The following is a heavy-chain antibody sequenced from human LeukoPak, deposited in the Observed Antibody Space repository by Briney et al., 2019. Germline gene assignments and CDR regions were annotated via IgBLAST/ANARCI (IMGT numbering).Heavy chain of an antibody. V-gene: IGHV1-24*01. CDR3: ATDIVVVPAAILSDY. D-gene: IGHD2-2*01. J-gene: IGHJ4*02. Sequence: ASVKVSCKVSGYTLTELSMHWVRQAPGKGLEWMGGFDPEDGETIYAQKFQGRVTMTEDTSTDTAYMELSSLRSEDTAVYYCATDIVVVPAAILSDYWGRGTLVTVSS. CDR2: FDPEDGET. CDR1: GYTLTELS.